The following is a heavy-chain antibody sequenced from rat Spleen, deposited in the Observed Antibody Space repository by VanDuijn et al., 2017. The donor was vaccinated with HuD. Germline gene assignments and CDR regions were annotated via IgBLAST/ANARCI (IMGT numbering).Heavy chain of an antibody. CDR2: ITNIGDNT. D-gene: IGHD1-11*01. V-gene: IGHV5-31*01. CDR3: TAGGGYWDY. CDR1: GFTFSNYW. J-gene: IGHJ2*01. Sequence: EVQLVESGGGLVQPGRSLRLSCVASGFTFSNYWMTWIRQAPGKGLEWVASITNIGDNTYYPDSVKCRFTISRDNAKNTLYLQMNSLRSEDTATYYCTAGGGYWDYWGQGVMVTVSS.